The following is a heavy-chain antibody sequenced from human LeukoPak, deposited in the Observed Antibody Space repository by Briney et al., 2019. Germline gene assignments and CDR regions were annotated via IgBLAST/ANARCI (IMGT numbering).Heavy chain of an antibody. J-gene: IGHJ4*02. V-gene: IGHV4-39*07. CDR2: MYYSGST. Sequence: PSETLSLTCTVSGGSISSSSYSWGWIRQPRGKGLEWIVTMYYSGSTYYNPSRKSRITISVDSNTNDFSLRLTSVTAADTAIYYCAAMTTVTMYSYFFDSWGQGTLLTVSS. CDR3: AAMTTVTMYSYFFDS. D-gene: IGHD4-17*01. CDR1: GGSISSSSYS.